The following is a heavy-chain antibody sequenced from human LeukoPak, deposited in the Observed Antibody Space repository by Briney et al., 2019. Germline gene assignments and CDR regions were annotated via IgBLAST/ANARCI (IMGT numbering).Heavy chain of an antibody. CDR1: GFTFSSYW. CDR3: ATSQTTSGRYGNAFDI. D-gene: IGHD6-19*01. CDR2: IKQDGSEK. J-gene: IGHJ3*02. Sequence: GGSLRLSCAASGFTFSSYWMSWARQAPGKGLEWVANIKQDGSEKYYVDSVKGRFTISRDNAKNSLYLQMNSLRAEDTAVYYCATSQTTSGRYGNAFDIWGQGTVVTVST. V-gene: IGHV3-7*01.